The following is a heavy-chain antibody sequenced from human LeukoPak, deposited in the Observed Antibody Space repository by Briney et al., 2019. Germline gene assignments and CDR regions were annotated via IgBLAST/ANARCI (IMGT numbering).Heavy chain of an antibody. CDR1: GFTLSDYY. V-gene: IGHV3-11*06. CDR3: ARVRSRGVIID. CDR2: ISSSSSYT. J-gene: IGHJ4*02. D-gene: IGHD3-10*01. Sequence: GGSLRLSCAASGFTLSDYYMSWIRQAPGKGLEWVSYISSSSSYTNYADSVKGRFTISRDNAKNSLYLQMNSLRAEDTAVYYCARVRSRGVIIDWGQGTLVTVSS.